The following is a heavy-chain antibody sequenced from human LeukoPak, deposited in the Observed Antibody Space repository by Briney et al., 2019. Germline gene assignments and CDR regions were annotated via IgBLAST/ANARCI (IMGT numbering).Heavy chain of an antibody. V-gene: IGHV4-30-2*01. CDR3: ARIYIVVIPAAQYYFDY. Sequence: SETLSLTCTVSGGSISSGGYYWSWIRQPPGKGLEWIGYIYHSGSTYYNPSLKSRVTISVDRSKNQFSLKLSSVTAADTAVYYCARIYIVVIPAAQYYFDYWGQGTLVTVSS. J-gene: IGHJ4*02. CDR2: IYHSGST. D-gene: IGHD2-2*01. CDR1: GGSISSGGYY.